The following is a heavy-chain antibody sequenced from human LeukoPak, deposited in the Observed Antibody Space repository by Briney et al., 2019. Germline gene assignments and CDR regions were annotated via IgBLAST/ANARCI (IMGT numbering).Heavy chain of an antibody. V-gene: IGHV4-30-4*01. J-gene: IGHJ2*01. CDR2: IYYSGST. CDR3: AREFGELSPNPLYWYFDL. Sequence: SETLSLTCTVSGGSISSGDYYWSWIRQPPGKGLEWIGYIYYSGSTYYNPSLKSRVTISVDTSKNQFSLKLSSVTAADTAVYYCAREFGELSPNPLYWYFDLWGRGTLVTVSS. CDR1: GGSISSGDYY. D-gene: IGHD3-10*01.